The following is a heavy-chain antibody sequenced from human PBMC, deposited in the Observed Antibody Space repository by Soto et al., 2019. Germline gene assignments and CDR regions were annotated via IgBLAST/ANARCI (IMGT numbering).Heavy chain of an antibody. Sequence: SETLCLTWTVSGGSISSYYWSWIRQPPGKGLEWIGYIYYSGSTNYNPSLKSRVTISVDTSKNQFSLKLSSVTAADTAVYYCASSLAPPAEYFQHWGQGTLVTVSS. V-gene: IGHV4-59*08. J-gene: IGHJ1*01. CDR3: ASSLAPPAEYFQH. CDR2: IYYSGST. CDR1: GGSISSYY.